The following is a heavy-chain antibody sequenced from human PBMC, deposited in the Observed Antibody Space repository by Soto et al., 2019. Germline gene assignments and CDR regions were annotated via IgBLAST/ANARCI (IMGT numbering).Heavy chain of an antibody. CDR1: GFPFSNYA. Sequence: GGSLRLSCAASGFPFSNYAMSWVRQAPGKGLEWVAVIGGDAITTRYADSVRGRFAITRDDSRNMVYMQMNSLNTEDTAVYYCTTDSYTTMIVVRFDYWGHGTLVTVSS. V-gene: IGHV3-23*01. CDR2: IGGDAITT. CDR3: TTDSYTTMIVVRFDY. D-gene: IGHD3-22*01. J-gene: IGHJ4*01.